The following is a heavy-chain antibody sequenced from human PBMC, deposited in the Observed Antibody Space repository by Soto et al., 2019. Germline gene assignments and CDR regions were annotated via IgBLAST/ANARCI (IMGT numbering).Heavy chain of an antibody. V-gene: IGHV3-7*01. CDR1: GFTFSSYW. J-gene: IGHJ4*02. Sequence: PGGSLRLSCAASGFTFSSYWMSWVRQAPGKGLEWVANIKQDGSEKYYVDSVKGRFTISRDNAKNSLYLQMNSLRAEDTAVYYCARGYCSSTSCSRGYWGQGTLLTVSS. CDR2: IKQDGSEK. D-gene: IGHD2-2*01. CDR3: ARGYCSSTSCSRGY.